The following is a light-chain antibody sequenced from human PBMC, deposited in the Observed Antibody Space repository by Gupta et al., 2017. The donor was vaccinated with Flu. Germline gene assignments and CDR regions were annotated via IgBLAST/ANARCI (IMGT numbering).Light chain of an antibody. CDR3: AAWDDSRVV. CDR1: SSNIGSHT. V-gene: IGLV1-44*01. CDR2: SNI. J-gene: IGLJ3*02. Sequence: QSVLTQPPSASGTPGQRVTISCSGSSSNIGSHTVNWYQQLPGTAPKLLIYSNIQRPSGVPDRFSGSKSGTSAPLAISGLQSEDEADYYCAAWDDSRVVFGGGTKLTVL.